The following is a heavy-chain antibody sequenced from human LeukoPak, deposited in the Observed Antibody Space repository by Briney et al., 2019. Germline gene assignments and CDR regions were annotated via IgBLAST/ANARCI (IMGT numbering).Heavy chain of an antibody. CDR1: GFTFRSYA. CDR2: ISGSGGST. J-gene: IGHJ6*02. D-gene: IGHD2-2*01. CDR3: AKDGTYCSSTSCPGAYYYYYGMDV. V-gene: IGHV3-23*01. Sequence: GGSLRLSCAASGFTFRSYAMSWVRQAPGKGLEWVSAISGSGGSTYYADSVKGRFTISRDNSKNTLYLQMNSLRAEDTAVYYCAKDGTYCSSTSCPGAYYYYYGMDVWGQGTTVTVSS.